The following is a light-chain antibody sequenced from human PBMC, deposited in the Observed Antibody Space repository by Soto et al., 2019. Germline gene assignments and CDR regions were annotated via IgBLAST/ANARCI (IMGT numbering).Light chain of an antibody. V-gene: IGKV1-39*01. CDR2: GAS. CDR3: QQYYRYPIT. Sequence: DIRMTQSPSSLSASVGERVTITCRASQSISVFLNWYQQRPGKAPRLLIFGASSLQSGVPSRFSGSGSGTDFTLAISSLQPEDFATYYCQQYYRYPITFGGGSKVEI. CDR1: QSISVF. J-gene: IGKJ4*01.